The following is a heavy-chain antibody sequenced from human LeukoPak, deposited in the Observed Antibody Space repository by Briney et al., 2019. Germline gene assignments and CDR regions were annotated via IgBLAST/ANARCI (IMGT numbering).Heavy chain of an antibody. CDR2: ISYDGSNK. D-gene: IGHD6-13*01. CDR1: GFTFSSYA. CDR3: AKADAGYSSSYFDY. J-gene: IGHJ4*02. V-gene: IGHV3-30*04. Sequence: PGRSLRLSCAASGFTFSSYAMHWVRQAPGKGLEWVAVISYDGSNKYYADSVKGRFTISRDNSKNTLYLQMNSLRAEDTAVYYCAKADAGYSSSYFDYWGQGTLVTVSS.